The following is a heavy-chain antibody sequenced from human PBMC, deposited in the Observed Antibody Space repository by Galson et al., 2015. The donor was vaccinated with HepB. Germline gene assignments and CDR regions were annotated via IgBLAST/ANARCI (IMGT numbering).Heavy chain of an antibody. CDR2: ISYDGSNE. J-gene: IGHJ1*01. CDR1: GFTLSNYA. Sequence: SLRLSCEASGFTLSNYAMHWVRQAPGKGLEWVAVISYDGSNEFYVEYVKGRFAISKDNSKNTLYLQMNSLRAEDTAVYYCARGIGSCTGGFCSAYFQHWGQGTLVTVSS. V-gene: IGHV3-30*09. D-gene: IGHD2-8*02. CDR3: ARGIGSCTGGFCSAYFQH.